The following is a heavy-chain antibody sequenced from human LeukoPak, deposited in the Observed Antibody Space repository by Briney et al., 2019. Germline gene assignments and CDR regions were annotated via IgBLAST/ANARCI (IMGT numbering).Heavy chain of an antibody. CDR1: GGSFSGYY. CDR2: INHSGST. Sequence: PETLSLTCAVYGGSFSGYYWSWIRQPPRKRLEWSGEINHSGSTNYNPSLKSRVTISVDTSKNQFSLKLSSVTAADTAVYYCARMSAAVDYWGQGTLVTVSS. V-gene: IGHV4-34*01. CDR3: ARMSAAVDY. D-gene: IGHD6-13*01. J-gene: IGHJ4*02.